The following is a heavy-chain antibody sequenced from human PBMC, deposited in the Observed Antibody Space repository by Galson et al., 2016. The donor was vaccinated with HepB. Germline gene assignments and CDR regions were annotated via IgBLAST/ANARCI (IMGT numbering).Heavy chain of an antibody. V-gene: IGHV3-23*01. CDR1: GFVFNNYP. Sequence: SLRLSCAASGFVFNNYPMTWARQAPGKGLEWVSTIGSGGFQHYADSVKGRFTVSRDNSRNTLYLQMDSLTADDTALYFCAREGYSSGHCGAFDIWGRGTVVAVSS. CDR2: IGSGGFQ. J-gene: IGHJ3*02. D-gene: IGHD6-19*01. CDR3: AREGYSSGHCGAFDI.